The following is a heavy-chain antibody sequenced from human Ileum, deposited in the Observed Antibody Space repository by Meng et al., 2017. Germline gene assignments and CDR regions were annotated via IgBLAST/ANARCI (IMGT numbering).Heavy chain of an antibody. Sequence: QLHLPASGPGLVTPTETLSLPSIVPGGSVTSSSYDWGWFRPPPGKGLEWIGGITYTGNSYTTPSLKTRLTTSLDTSKNQFSLRLNSLTAADTAVYYCAGQPTSSGAGYSWFDPWGQGILVTVSS. J-gene: IGHJ5*02. CDR3: AGQPTSSGAGYSWFDP. CDR2: ITYTGNS. V-gene: IGHV4-39*01. D-gene: IGHD2-2*01. CDR1: GGSVTSSSYD.